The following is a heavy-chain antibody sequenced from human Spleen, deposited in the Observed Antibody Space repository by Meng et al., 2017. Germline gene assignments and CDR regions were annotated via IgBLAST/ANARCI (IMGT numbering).Heavy chain of an antibody. J-gene: IGHJ4*02. Sequence: QVQVQQWGAGLLKPSENLSLTCAVYGGSFSGYYWSWIRQPPGKGLEWIGEINTSGSTNYNPSLKSRVTISVDTSKNQFSLKLSSVTAADTAVYYCAREPNYGDYGGGFDYWGQGTLVTVSS. CDR3: AREPNYGDYGGGFDY. CDR2: INTSGST. CDR1: GGSFSGYY. V-gene: IGHV4-34*01. D-gene: IGHD4-17*01.